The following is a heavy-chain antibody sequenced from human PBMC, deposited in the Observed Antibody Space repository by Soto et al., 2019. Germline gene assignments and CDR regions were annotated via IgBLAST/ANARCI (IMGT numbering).Heavy chain of an antibody. V-gene: IGHV1-69*04. D-gene: IGHD3-22*01. CDR1: GGTFSSYT. CDR2: IIPILGIA. Sequence: GASVKVSCKASGGTFSSYTISWVRQAPGQGLEWMGRIIPILGIANYAQKFQGRVTITADKSTSTAYMELSSLRSEDTAVYYCARDWAYYYDSSGPFDPWGQGTLVTVSS. J-gene: IGHJ5*02. CDR3: ARDWAYYYDSSGPFDP.